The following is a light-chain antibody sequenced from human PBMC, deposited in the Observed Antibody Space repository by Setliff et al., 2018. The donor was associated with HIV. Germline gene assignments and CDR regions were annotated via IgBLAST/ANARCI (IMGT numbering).Light chain of an antibody. CDR1: NSDIGGYNF. Sequence: QSALTQPASVSGSPGQTITISCTGTNSDIGGYNFVSWYQQHPGQAPKLIIYQVTNRPSGISIRLSGSKSGNTASLTISGLQAEDEADYYCKSYTSSTNFYVFGTGTKVTVL. CDR3: KSYTSSTNFYV. CDR2: QVT. V-gene: IGLV2-14*01. J-gene: IGLJ1*01.